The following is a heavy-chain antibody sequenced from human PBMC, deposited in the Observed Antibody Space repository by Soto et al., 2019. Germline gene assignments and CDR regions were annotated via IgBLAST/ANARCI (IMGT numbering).Heavy chain of an antibody. CDR3: ARGGSYWARRNYFDY. V-gene: IGHV1-46*01. CDR1: GYTFTNYY. D-gene: IGHD2-8*02. J-gene: IGHJ4*02. Sequence: ASVKVSCKASGYTFTNYYMHWVRQAPGQGLEWLGAIDPSVGSAKYAEKFQGRVTMTRDTSTTTVYMEMSSLKSEDTAVYYCARGGSYWARRNYFDYWGQGTLVTVSS. CDR2: IDPSVGSA.